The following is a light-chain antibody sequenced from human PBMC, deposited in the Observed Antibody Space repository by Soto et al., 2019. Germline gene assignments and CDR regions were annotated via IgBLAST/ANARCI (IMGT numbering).Light chain of an antibody. Sequence: QSVLTQPPSVSGAPGQRVTISCTGSSSNIGAGYDVHWYQQLPGTAPKLLIYGNNNRPSGVPDRFSDSKSGTSASLAITGLQAEDEADYYCQSYDSSRNVIFGGGTKVTVL. V-gene: IGLV1-40*01. CDR1: SSNIGAGYD. CDR3: QSYDSSRNVI. CDR2: GNN. J-gene: IGLJ2*01.